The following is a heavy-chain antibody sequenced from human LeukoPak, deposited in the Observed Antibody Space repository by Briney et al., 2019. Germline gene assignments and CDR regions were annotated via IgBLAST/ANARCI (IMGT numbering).Heavy chain of an antibody. CDR1: GGSISSYY. Sequence: SETLSLTCTVSGGSISSYYWSWIRQPPGKGLEWIGYIYYSGSTNYNPSIKSRVTISVETSKNQFSLKLSSLTAAYAAVYYCARGTYGSSWQLEHFGYWGQGTLVTVSS. J-gene: IGHJ4*02. D-gene: IGHD6-13*01. CDR2: IYYSGST. V-gene: IGHV4-59*01. CDR3: ARGTYGSSWQLEHFGY.